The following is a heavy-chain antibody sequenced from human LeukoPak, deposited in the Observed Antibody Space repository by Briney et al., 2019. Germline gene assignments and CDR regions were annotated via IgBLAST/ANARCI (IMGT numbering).Heavy chain of an antibody. J-gene: IGHJ6*02. CDR2: INSDGSST. D-gene: IGHD5-12*01. CDR3: ARVDGPDSGYSNYFYGMDV. V-gene: IGHV3-74*01. Sequence: QPGGALRLSCAASGFTFSSYWMHWVRQAPGKGLVWVSRINSDGSSTSYADSVKGRFTISRDNAKNTLYLQMNSLRAEDTAVYYCARVDGPDSGYSNYFYGMDVWGQGTTVTV. CDR1: GFTFSSYW.